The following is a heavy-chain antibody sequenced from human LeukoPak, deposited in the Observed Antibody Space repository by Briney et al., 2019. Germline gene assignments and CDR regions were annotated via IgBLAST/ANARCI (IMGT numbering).Heavy chain of an antibody. CDR1: GDSIGTGPYS. J-gene: IGHJ4*02. CDR3: ANSPTQCRFGNCHAYFYFDF. D-gene: IGHD4-23*01. Sequence: SETLSLTCAVSGDSIGTGPYSWNWIRQTPEMGLEWIGYVSHSGSTYYNPSLKSRVTISVDKLNNHFSLNLNSVTAADTAVYYCANSPTQCRFGNCHAYFYFDFWGPGTVVAVSS. CDR2: VSHSGST. V-gene: IGHV4-30-2*01.